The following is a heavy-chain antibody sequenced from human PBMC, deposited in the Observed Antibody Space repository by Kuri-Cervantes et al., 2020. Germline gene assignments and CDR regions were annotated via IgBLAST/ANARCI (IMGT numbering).Heavy chain of an antibody. Sequence: GESLKISCAASGFTFSSFGMHWVRQAPGKGLEWVAVISYDGSNEYYADSVKSRFTISRDNSKNTLYLQMNSLRAEDTALYYCAKELHVAVAGIDYWGQGTLVTVSS. CDR3: AKELHVAVAGIDY. CDR2: ISYDGSNE. J-gene: IGHJ4*02. D-gene: IGHD6-19*01. CDR1: GFTFSSFG. V-gene: IGHV3-30*18.